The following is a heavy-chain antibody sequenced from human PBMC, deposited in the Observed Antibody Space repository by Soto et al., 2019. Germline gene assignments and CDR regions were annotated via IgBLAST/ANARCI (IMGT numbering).Heavy chain of an antibody. CDR2: ISWNSGSI. CDR1: GFTSDDYA. J-gene: IGHJ3*02. CDR3: AKDTTYYYDSSGPGGAFDI. Sequence: EVQLVESGGGLVQPGRSLRLSCAASGFTSDDYAMHWVRQAPGKGLEWVSGISWNSGSIGYADSVKGRFTISRDNAKNSLYLQMNSLRAEDTALYYCAKDTTYYYDSSGPGGAFDIWGQGTMVTVSS. V-gene: IGHV3-9*02. D-gene: IGHD3-22*01.